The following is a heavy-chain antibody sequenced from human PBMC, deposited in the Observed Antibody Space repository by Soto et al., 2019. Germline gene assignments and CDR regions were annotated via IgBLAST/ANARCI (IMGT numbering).Heavy chain of an antibody. Sequence: GGSLRLSCAASGFTFSSYWMSWVRQAPGKGLEWVANIKQDGSEKYYVDSVKGRFTISRDNAKNSLYLQMNSLRAEDTAVYYCARDKTPTLGGPYSFDYWGQGTLVTVSS. CDR3: ARDKTPTLGGPYSFDY. J-gene: IGHJ4*02. D-gene: IGHD7-27*01. CDR1: GFTFSSYW. CDR2: IKQDGSEK. V-gene: IGHV3-7*01.